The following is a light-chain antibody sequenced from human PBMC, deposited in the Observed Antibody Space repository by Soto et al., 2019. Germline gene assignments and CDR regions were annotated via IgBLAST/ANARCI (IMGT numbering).Light chain of an antibody. CDR1: QSVSSN. J-gene: IGKJ1*01. CDR3: QQYNNWPLT. CDR2: GAS. V-gene: IGKV3-15*01. Sequence: EIVMTQSPATLFVSPGERATLSCRASQSVSSNLAWYQQKPGQAPRLLIYGASTRATGIPARFSGSGSGTEFTLTISSLQSEDFAVYYCQQYNNWPLTFGQGTKV.